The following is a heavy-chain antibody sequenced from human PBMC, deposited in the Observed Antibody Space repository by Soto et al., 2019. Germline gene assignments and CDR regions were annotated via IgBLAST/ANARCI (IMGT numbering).Heavy chain of an antibody. CDR2: IRDKANSYAT. Sequence: GGSLRLSCAASGFTFSGSAMHWVRQASGKGLEWVGRIRDKANSYATAYTASVKGRLTISKDTSKNQVVLTMTNMDPVDTATYYCARPYDSSGYCPYWFDYWGQGTLVTAPQ. V-gene: IGHV3-73*01. CDR3: ARPYDSSGYCPYWFDY. CDR1: GFTFSGSA. J-gene: IGHJ4*02. D-gene: IGHD3-22*01.